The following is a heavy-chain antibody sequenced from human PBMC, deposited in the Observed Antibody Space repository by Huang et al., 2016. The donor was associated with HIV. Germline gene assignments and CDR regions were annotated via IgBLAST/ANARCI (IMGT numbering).Heavy chain of an antibody. D-gene: IGHD3-22*01. V-gene: IGHV3-74*01. CDR1: GFSISSYW. Sequence: EVQLVESGGGLVQPGGSLRLSCAASGFSISSYWMHWVRQAPGKGLVWVARINREGSSTSYADSVKGRFNISRDNAKNTLYLQMNSLRAEDTAVYYCARDPRIQSWLNFFDYWGQGTLVSVSS. CDR2: INREGSST. CDR3: ARDPRIQSWLNFFDY. J-gene: IGHJ4*02.